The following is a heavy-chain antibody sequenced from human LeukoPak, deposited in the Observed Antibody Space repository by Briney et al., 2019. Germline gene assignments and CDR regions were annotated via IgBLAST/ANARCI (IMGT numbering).Heavy chain of an antibody. V-gene: IGHV4-39*01. CDR3: ANAASYSVDY. J-gene: IGHJ4*02. Sequence: KPSQTRSLTCTVYAGSIRSSCYGCGRLLHPPWNGLEWIGSMYYRGSSYYNPSLKSRVTLSVDTSKNQFSLKLSSVTVADTAVYYCANAASYSVDYWGQGTLVTVSS. CDR1: AGSIRSSCYG. CDR2: MYYRGSS. D-gene: IGHD1-26*01.